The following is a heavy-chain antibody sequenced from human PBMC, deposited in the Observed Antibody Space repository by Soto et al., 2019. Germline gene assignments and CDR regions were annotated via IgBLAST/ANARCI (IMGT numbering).Heavy chain of an antibody. CDR2: LKQDGSEE. J-gene: IGHJ4*02. CDR3: VREGISFDY. D-gene: IGHD1-20*01. Sequence: GSLRLSCEASGFTFSSYWMSWVRQAPGKGLECVANLKQDGSEEYYVDSVKGRFTISRDNAKNSLFLQMDSLRAEDTAVYFCVREGISFDYWGQGILVTVSS. CDR1: GFTFSSYW. V-gene: IGHV3-7*01.